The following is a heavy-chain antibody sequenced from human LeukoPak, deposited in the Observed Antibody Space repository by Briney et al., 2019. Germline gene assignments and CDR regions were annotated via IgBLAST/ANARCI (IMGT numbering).Heavy chain of an antibody. D-gene: IGHD3-10*01. Sequence: GASVKVSCKASGYTFTSYDINWVRQATGQGLEWMGWMNPNSGNTGYAQKFQGRVTMTRNTSISTAYMELCSLRSEDTAVYYCARGATMVRGVIMAYWGQGTLVTVSS. CDR2: MNPNSGNT. CDR3: ARGATMVRGVIMAY. J-gene: IGHJ4*02. V-gene: IGHV1-8*01. CDR1: GYTFTSYD.